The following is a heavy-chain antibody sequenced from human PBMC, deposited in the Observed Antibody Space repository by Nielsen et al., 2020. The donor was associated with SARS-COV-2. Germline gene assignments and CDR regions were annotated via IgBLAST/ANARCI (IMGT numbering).Heavy chain of an antibody. V-gene: IGHV3-73*01. CDR3: TKVGWFGESNWFDP. CDR1: GFTFSGSG. J-gene: IGHJ5*02. D-gene: IGHD3-10*01. CDR2: IRTKAKNYAT. Sequence: GESLKISCAASGFTFSGSGMHWVRQASGKGLEWVGRIRTKAKNYATAYAASVQGRFIISRDDSKNTAYLQMNSLKTEDTAVYYCTKVGWFGESNWFDPWDQGTLVTVSS.